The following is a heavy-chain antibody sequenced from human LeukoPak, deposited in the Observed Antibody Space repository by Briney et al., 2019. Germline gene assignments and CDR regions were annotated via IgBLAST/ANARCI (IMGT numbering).Heavy chain of an antibody. V-gene: IGHV3-30*02. CDR1: GFTFSSYG. CDR3: ASANYDFWSGPLDY. J-gene: IGHJ4*02. D-gene: IGHD3-3*01. Sequence: GGSLRLSCAASGFTFSSYGMHWVRQAPGKGLEWVAFIRYDGSNKYYADSVKGRFTISRDNSKTTLYLQMNSLRAEDTAVYYCASANYDFWSGPLDYWGQGTLVTVSS. CDR2: IRYDGSNK.